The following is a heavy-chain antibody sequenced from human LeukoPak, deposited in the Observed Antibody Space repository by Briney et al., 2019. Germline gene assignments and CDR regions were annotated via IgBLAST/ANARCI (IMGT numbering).Heavy chain of an antibody. Sequence: SETLSLTCAVSGDSISSSNWWSWVRQFPGKGLEWIGEIYHSGSTNCNPSLKSRVSISVDKSNNLFSLKLNSVTAADTAVYYCARVDSTSGANFDYWGQGTLVTVSS. CDR1: GDSISSSNW. V-gene: IGHV4-4*02. CDR2: IYHSGST. CDR3: ARVDSTSGANFDY. D-gene: IGHD6-13*01. J-gene: IGHJ4*02.